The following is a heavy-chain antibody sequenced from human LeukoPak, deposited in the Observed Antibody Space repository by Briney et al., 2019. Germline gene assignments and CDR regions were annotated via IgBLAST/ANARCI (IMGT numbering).Heavy chain of an antibody. CDR1: GGSISSGGYY. D-gene: IGHD6-19*01. J-gene: IGHJ3*02. V-gene: IGHV4-31*03. Sequence: PSETLSLTCTVSGGSISSGGYYWSWIRQHPGKGLEWIGYIYHSGSTYYNPSLKSRVTISVDRSKNQFSLKLSSVTAADTAVYYCARDGIAVAGRAFDIWGQGTMVTVSS. CDR2: IYHSGST. CDR3: ARDGIAVAGRAFDI.